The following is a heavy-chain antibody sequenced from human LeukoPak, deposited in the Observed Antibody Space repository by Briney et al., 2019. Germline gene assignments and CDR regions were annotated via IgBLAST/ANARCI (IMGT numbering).Heavy chain of an antibody. D-gene: IGHD3-9*01. CDR1: GGSVSSGGYY. V-gene: IGHV4-31*03. J-gene: IGHJ4*02. CDR2: IDYSDS. Sequence: SETLSLNCTVSGGSVSSGGYYWSWIRQHPGKGLEWIGYIDYSDSYYNPSLKSRVSISVDTSKNQFSLNLNSVTAADTAVYYCARGVLTGYYGDFDYWGQGTLVTVSS. CDR3: ARGVLTGYYGDFDY.